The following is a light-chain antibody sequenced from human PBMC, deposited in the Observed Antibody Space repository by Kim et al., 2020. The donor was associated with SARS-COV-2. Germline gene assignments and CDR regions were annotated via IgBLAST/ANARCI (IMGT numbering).Light chain of an antibody. J-gene: IGLJ3*02. CDR3: CSYAGTNTWM. CDR1: SSDVGSYNR. Sequence: GRSVTISCTGTSSDVGSYNRVSWYQQSPGTAPKLMIFEVSNRPSGVPDRFSGSKSGNTASLTISGLQAEDEADYFCCSYAGTNTWMFGGGTKVTVL. CDR2: EVS. V-gene: IGLV2-18*02.